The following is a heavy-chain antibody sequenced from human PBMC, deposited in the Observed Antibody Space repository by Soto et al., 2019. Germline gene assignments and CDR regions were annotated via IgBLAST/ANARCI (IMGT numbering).Heavy chain of an antibody. Sequence: QVQLQESGPGLVKPSDTLSLTCAVSGYSISSSNWWGWIRQPPGKGLEWIGYFYYSGSTYYNPSLKSRVTMSVDTSKNQFSLKLSSVTAVDTAVYYCARTSSGWYVADLIDYWGQGTLVTVSS. J-gene: IGHJ4*02. D-gene: IGHD6-19*01. CDR3: ARTSSGWYVADLIDY. V-gene: IGHV4-28*01. CDR2: FYYSGST. CDR1: GYSISSSNW.